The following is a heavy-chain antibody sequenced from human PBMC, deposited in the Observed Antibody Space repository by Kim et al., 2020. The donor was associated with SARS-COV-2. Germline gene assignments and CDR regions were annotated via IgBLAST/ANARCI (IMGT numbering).Heavy chain of an antibody. V-gene: IGHV3-30*04. Sequence: GGSLRLSCAASGFTFRNYALHWVRQAPGKGLEWVAVISYDGSNKYYADSVKGRFTISRDNYKDTLYLHMNSQRIDDTAVYYCVTDLAQWVASRYFYGMYVWGPGTTVTVSS. CDR2: ISYDGSNK. D-gene: IGHD6-19*01. CDR1: GFTFRNYA. J-gene: IGHJ6*02. CDR3: VTDLAQWVASRYFYGMYV.